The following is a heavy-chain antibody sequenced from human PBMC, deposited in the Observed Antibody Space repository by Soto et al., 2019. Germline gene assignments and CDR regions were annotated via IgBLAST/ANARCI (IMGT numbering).Heavy chain of an antibody. CDR1: DDSMRSGGYY. Sequence: QLRLQESGPGLVEPSQTLSLICSVSDDSMRSGGYYWTWIRQLPGKGLQWIGFIHYSGATLYSPSLKSRVSISMQMSNNQFALRLGSVTAADTAIYYCLRGKDKDDSSFWNHWGQGTPVTVSS. CDR2: IHYSGAT. V-gene: IGHV4-31*03. D-gene: IGHD6-6*01. CDR3: LRGKDKDDSSFWNH. J-gene: IGHJ5*02.